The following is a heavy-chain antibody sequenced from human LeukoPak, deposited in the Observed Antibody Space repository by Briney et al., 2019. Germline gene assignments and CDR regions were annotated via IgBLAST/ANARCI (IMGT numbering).Heavy chain of an antibody. CDR2: ISGSGGST. CDR3: AKDGYCSGGNCYSANDAFDI. D-gene: IGHD2-15*01. CDR1: GFTFSTYG. Sequence: GGSLRLSCAASGFTFSTYGMSWVRQAPGKGLDWGSAISGSGGSTYYADSVKGRFTISRDNSKNTLYLQMNSLRAEDTAIYYCAKDGYCSGGNCYSANDAFDIWGQGTMVTVSS. J-gene: IGHJ3*02. V-gene: IGHV3-23*01.